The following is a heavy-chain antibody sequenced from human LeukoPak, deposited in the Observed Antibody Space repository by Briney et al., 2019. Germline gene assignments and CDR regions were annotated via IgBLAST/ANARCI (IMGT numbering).Heavy chain of an antibody. D-gene: IGHD2-15*01. V-gene: IGHV4-39*01. Sequence: SETLSLTCTVSGGSISSSSYYWGWIRQPPGKGLEWIGSIYYSGSTYYNPSLKSRVTISVDTSKNQFSLKLSSVTAADTAVYYCAFYCSGGSCYYYYMDVWGKGTTVTVSS. CDR3: AFYCSGGSCYYYYMDV. J-gene: IGHJ6*03. CDR2: IYYSGST. CDR1: GGSISSSSYY.